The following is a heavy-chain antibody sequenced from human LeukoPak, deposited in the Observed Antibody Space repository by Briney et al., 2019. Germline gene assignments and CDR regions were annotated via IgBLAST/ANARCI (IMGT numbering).Heavy chain of an antibody. D-gene: IGHD3-3*01. CDR3: AKSSRITIFGVAITTWGFSDY. CDR2: ISGSGGST. V-gene: IGHV3-23*01. J-gene: IGHJ4*02. CDR1: GFTFSSYA. Sequence: PGGSLRLSCAASGFTFSSYAMSWVRRAPGKGLEWVSAISGSGGSTYYADSVKGRFTISRDNSKNTLYLQMNSLRAEDTAVYYCAKSSRITIFGVAITTWGFSDYWGQGTLVTVSS.